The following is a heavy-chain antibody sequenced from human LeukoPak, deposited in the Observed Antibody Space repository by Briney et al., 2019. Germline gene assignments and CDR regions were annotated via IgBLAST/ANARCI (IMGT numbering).Heavy chain of an antibody. CDR2: VTGSSKAT. J-gene: IGHJ6*04. D-gene: IGHD3-10*02. V-gene: IGHV3-48*03. CDR3: AELGITMIGGV. CDR1: GFTFSSYG. Sequence: GGSLRLSCEASGFTFSSYGMSWVRQAPGKGLEWLSGVTGSSKATYYTDSVKGRFTISRDNSKNSLYLQMNSLRAEDTAVYYCAELGITMIGGVWGKGTTVTISS.